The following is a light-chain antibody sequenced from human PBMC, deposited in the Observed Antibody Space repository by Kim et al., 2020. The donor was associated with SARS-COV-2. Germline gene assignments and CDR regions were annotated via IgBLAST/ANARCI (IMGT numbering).Light chain of an antibody. CDR1: QSVSSSN. Sequence: SPGEGATLSCRASQSVSSSNLAWYQQKPGQAPSLLIYEASKRATDIAARFSGSGSGTDFTLTISRIEPEDFAVYYCQLRSTWPPYTFGQGTKLEIK. CDR2: EAS. V-gene: IGKV3D-20*02. J-gene: IGKJ2*01. CDR3: QLRSTWPPYT.